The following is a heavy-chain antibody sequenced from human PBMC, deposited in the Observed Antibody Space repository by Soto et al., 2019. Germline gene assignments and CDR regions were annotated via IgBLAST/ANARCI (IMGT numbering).Heavy chain of an antibody. CDR3: ARHDIAAAGGSCFDY. CDR1: GGSISSSSYY. CDR2: IYYSGST. D-gene: IGHD6-13*01. V-gene: IGHV4-39*01. Sequence: SETLSLTCTVSGGSISSSSYYWGWIRQPPGKGLEWIGSIYYSGSTYYNPSLKSRVTISVDTSKNQFSLKLSSVTAADTAVYYCARHDIAAAGGSCFDYWGQGTLVTV. J-gene: IGHJ4*02.